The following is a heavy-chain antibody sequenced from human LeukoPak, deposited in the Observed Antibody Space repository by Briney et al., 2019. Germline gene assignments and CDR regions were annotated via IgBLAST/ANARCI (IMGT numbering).Heavy chain of an antibody. D-gene: IGHD2-2*02. CDR1: GYTFTSYD. V-gene: IGHV1-46*01. CDR3: AGAPAVDCSSTSCYKLNLGIDY. J-gene: IGHJ4*02. Sequence: ASVTVSCKASGYTFTSYDINWVRQATGQGLEWMGIVNPSGGSTSYAQKFQGRVTMTRDMSTSTVYMELSSLRSEDTAVYYCAGAPAVDCSSTSCYKLNLGIDYWGQGTLVTVSS. CDR2: VNPSGGST.